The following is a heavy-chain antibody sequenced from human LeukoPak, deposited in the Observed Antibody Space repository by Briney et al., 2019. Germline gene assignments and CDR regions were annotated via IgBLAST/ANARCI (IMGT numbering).Heavy chain of an antibody. CDR2: INSDGSST. J-gene: IGHJ3*02. CDR1: GFTFSSYW. Sequence: GGSLRLSCAASGFTFSSYWMHWVRQAPGKGLVWVSRINSDGSSTSYADSVKGRFTISRDNAKNTLYLQMNSLRAEDTAVYYCARADYYGSGRAAFDIWGQGTMVTVSS. D-gene: IGHD3-10*01. V-gene: IGHV3-74*01. CDR3: ARADYYGSGRAAFDI.